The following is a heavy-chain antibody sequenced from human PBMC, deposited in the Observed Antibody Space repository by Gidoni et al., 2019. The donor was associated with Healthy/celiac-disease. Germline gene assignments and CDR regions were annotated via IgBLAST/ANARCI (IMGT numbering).Heavy chain of an antibody. J-gene: IGHJ4*02. V-gene: IGHV3-64D*06. Sequence: EVQLVESGGGLVQPGGSLRLSCSASGFTLSSHALHLVRQAPGKGLEYVSAISSNGGSTYYADSVKGRFTISRDNSKNTLYLQMSSLRAEDTAVYYCVKSGAQVGGAWLVHPNFDYWGQGTLVTVSS. CDR2: ISSNGGST. CDR1: GFTLSSHA. CDR3: VKSGAQVGGAWLVHPNFDY. D-gene: IGHD6-19*01.